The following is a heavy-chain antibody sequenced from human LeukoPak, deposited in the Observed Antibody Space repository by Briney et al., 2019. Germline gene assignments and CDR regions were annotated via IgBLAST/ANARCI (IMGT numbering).Heavy chain of an antibody. CDR2: ISSSGSTI. Sequence: PGGSLRLSCAASGFTFSSYEMNWVRQAPGKGLEWVSYISSSGSTIYYADSVKGRFTISRDNAKNSLYLQMNSLRAEDTAVYYCARGLGGAAAGTFFAPPSYYYMDVWGKGTTVTISS. D-gene: IGHD6-13*01. J-gene: IGHJ6*03. CDR1: GFTFSSYE. CDR3: ARGLGGAAAGTFFAPPSYYYMDV. V-gene: IGHV3-48*03.